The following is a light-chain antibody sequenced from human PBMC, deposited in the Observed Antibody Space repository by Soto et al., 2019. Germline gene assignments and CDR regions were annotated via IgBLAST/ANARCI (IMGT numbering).Light chain of an antibody. V-gene: IGKV1-5*01. CDR1: QSISTR. Sequence: DIQMTQSPSTLSASVGDRVTITCRASQSISTRLAWYQQKPGKAPKLLIYDASSLESGVPSRFSGSASGTEFTLTISSLQPDDFATYYCQQYNSYSTFGRGTKVDIK. J-gene: IGKJ1*01. CDR3: QQYNSYST. CDR2: DAS.